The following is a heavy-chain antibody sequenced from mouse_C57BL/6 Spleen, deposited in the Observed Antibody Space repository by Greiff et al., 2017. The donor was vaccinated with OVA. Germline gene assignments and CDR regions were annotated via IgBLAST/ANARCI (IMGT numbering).Heavy chain of an antibody. CDR2: IRLKSDNYAT. V-gene: IGHV6-3*01. CDR3: TAYPWFAY. D-gene: IGHD6-5*01. CDR1: GFTFSNYW. Sequence: EVKVEESGGGLVQPGGSMKLSCVASGFTFSNYWMNWVRQSPEKGLEWVAQIRLKSDNYATHYAESVKGRFTISRDDSKSSVYLQMNYLRAEDAGIYYCTAYPWFAYWGQGTLVTVSA. J-gene: IGHJ3*01.